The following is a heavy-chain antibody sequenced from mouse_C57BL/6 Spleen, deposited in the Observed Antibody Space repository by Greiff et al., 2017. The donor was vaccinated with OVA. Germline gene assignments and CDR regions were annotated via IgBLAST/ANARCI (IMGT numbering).Heavy chain of an antibody. D-gene: IGHD2-2*01. CDR3: ARRNYGYDEAWFAY. CDR1: GYTFTSYG. CDR2: IYPRSGNT. Sequence: QVQLQQSGAELARPGASVKLSCKASGYTFTSYGISWVKQRTGQGLEWIGEIYPRSGNTYYNEKVKGKATLTADKSSSTAYMELRSLTSEDSAVYFCARRNYGYDEAWFAYWGQGTLVTVSA. V-gene: IGHV1-81*01. J-gene: IGHJ3*01.